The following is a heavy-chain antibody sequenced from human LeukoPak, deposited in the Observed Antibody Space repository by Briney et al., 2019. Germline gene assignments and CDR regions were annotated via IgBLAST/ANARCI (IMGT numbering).Heavy chain of an antibody. CDR1: GGSISNKY. V-gene: IGHV4-59*01. CDR3: ARAMSIAARLRTTFDY. Sequence: SETLSLTCTVSGGSISNKYWSWIRQPPGKGLEWIGYIYYSGSTNYNPSLKSRVTILVDTSKNQFSLKLSSVTAADTAVYYCARAMSIAARLRTTFDYWGQGTLVTVSS. CDR2: IYYSGST. D-gene: IGHD6-6*01. J-gene: IGHJ4*02.